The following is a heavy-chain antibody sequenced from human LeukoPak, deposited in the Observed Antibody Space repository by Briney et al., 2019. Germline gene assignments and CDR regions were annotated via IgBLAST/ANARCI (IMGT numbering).Heavy chain of an antibody. Sequence: GGSLRLSCAASGFTFNSYAMSWVRQAPGKGLEWVSAISGSGGSTYYADSVKGRFTISRDNSKNTLYLQMNSLRAEGTAVYYCAKEDDFWSGYYLGFDPWGQGTLVTVSS. CDR3: AKEDDFWSGYYLGFDP. CDR1: GFTFNSYA. V-gene: IGHV3-23*01. CDR2: ISGSGGST. D-gene: IGHD3-3*01. J-gene: IGHJ5*02.